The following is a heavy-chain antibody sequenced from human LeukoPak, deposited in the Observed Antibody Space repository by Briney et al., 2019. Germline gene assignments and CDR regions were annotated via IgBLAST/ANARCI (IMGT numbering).Heavy chain of an antibody. V-gene: IGHV3-23*01. Sequence: GGSLRLSCATSGFTFSSATMMWVRQAPGKGLEFVSGVGPSGGTGTYADSVKGRFTISRDNSKNTLYLQMNSLRAEDTAVYYCAKFPNYYDSSGYHYFDYWGQGTLVTVSS. J-gene: IGHJ4*02. D-gene: IGHD3-22*01. CDR3: AKFPNYYDSSGYHYFDY. CDR1: GFTFSSAT. CDR2: VGPSGGTG.